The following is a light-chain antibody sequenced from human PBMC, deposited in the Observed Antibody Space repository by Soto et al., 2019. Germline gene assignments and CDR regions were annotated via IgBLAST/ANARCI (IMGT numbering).Light chain of an antibody. J-gene: IGKJ1*01. Sequence: DITVTQSPATLSASVGDRVTITCRASQNINSWLAWYQQKPGKAPNLLIYDASTLESGVPSRFSGSGSGTEFTLTISSLQPEDFAPYYCQLSPSFSRPFGQVAKVDIK. CDR2: DAS. CDR3: QLSPSFSRP. V-gene: IGKV1-5*01. CDR1: QNINSW.